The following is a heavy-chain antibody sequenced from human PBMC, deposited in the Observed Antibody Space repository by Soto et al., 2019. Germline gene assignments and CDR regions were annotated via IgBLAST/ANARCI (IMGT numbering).Heavy chain of an antibody. CDR2: IIPIFGTA. Sequence: ASVKVSCKASGGTFSSYAISWVRQAPGQGLEWMGGIIPIFGTANYAQKFQGRVTITADESTSTAYMELSSLRSEDTAVYYCARESPTTVVTPAYFDYWGQGTLVTVSS. CDR3: ARESPTTVVTPAYFDY. J-gene: IGHJ4*02. D-gene: IGHD4-17*01. CDR1: GGTFSSYA. V-gene: IGHV1-69*13.